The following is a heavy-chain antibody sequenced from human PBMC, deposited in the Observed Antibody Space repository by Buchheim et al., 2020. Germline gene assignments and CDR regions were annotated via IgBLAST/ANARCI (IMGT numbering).Heavy chain of an antibody. CDR1: GFTFSSYG. J-gene: IGHJ1*01. Sequence: QVQLVESGGGVVQPGRSLRLSCAASGFTFSSYGMHWVRQAPGKGLEWVAVISYDGSNKYYADSVKGRFTISRDNSKNTVYLQMNSRRAEDTAVYYCAKGIAVAGILEGYFQHWGQGTL. CDR3: AKGIAVAGILEGYFQH. D-gene: IGHD6-19*01. CDR2: ISYDGSNK. V-gene: IGHV3-30*18.